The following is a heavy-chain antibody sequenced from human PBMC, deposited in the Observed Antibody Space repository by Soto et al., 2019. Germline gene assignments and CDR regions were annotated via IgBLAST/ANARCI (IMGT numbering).Heavy chain of an antibody. D-gene: IGHD6-19*01. CDR2: IIPILGIA. V-gene: IGHV1-69*02. CDR1: GGTFSSYS. CDR3: ARGAAGIAVAGPSYYFDY. Sequence: QVQLVQSGAEVKKPGSSVKVSCKASGGTFSSYSISWVRQAPGQGLEWMGRIIPILGIANYAQELQGRVTITADKSTSTAYMELSSLRSEDTAVYYCARGAAGIAVAGPSYYFDYWGQGTLVTVSS. J-gene: IGHJ4*02.